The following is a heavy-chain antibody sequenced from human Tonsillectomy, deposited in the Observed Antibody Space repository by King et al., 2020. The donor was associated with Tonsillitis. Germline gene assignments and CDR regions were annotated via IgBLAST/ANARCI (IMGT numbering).Heavy chain of an antibody. CDR2: ICPLDSDT. V-gene: IGHV5-51*03. Sequence: QLVQSGAEMRKPGESLKISCQVSGYDFTTYCIGWVRQMSERGLEWMGIICPLDSDTRYRPSFQGQATIAAAKSISTAYLQWGGLRASATATYSCARLFPRSHGSGTHHIFDYWGQGTLVTVSS. CDR3: ARLFPRSHGSGTHHIFDY. D-gene: IGHD3-10*01. J-gene: IGHJ4*02. CDR1: GYDFTTYC.